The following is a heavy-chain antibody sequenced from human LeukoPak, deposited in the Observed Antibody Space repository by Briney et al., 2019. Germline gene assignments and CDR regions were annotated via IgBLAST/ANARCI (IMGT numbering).Heavy chain of an antibody. V-gene: IGHV3-33*01. CDR3: ARDPFTGY. Sequence: PGGSLRLSCAASGFTFSNYGMHWDRQAPGKGLEWVSVIWYDGGNKYYADSVKGRFIISRDNSKNMLYLQMNNLRAEDTAVYYCARDPFTGYWGQGTLVTVSS. CDR1: GFTFSNYG. D-gene: IGHD1-1*01. CDR2: IWYDGGNK. J-gene: IGHJ4*02.